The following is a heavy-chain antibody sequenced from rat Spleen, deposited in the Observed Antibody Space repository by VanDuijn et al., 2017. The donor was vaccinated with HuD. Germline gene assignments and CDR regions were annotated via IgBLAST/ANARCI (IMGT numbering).Heavy chain of an antibody. V-gene: IGHV2-13*01. CDR2: IWGDGST. D-gene: IGHD1-1*01. J-gene: IGHJ1*01. CDR1: GFSLISYA. Sequence: QVQLKESGPGLVQPSQTLSLTCTVSGFSLISYAVNWVRQPPGKGLEWMGGIWGDGSTSYHSAPKSRLSISRDTSKNQVFLKMNSLQTEDTAIYFCSSPIYFLSGLDFWGPGTMVTVSS. CDR3: SSPIYFLSGLDF.